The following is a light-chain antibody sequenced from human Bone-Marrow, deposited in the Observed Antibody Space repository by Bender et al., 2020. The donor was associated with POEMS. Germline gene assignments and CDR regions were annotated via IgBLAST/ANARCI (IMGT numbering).Light chain of an antibody. CDR1: TSDIGTYNL. V-gene: IGLV2-23*02. J-gene: IGLJ3*02. CDR2: DVT. Sequence: QSALTQPASVSGSPGQSITISCTGSTSDIGTYNLVSWYQKYAGQAPRLVISDVTTRPSGVSDRFSGSKSGNTASLTIPSLQAEDEAMYYCSSYVGGATFWVFGGGTLLTVL. CDR3: SSYVGGATFWV.